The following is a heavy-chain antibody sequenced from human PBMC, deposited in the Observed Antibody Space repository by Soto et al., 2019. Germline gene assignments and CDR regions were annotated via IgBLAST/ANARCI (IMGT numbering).Heavy chain of an antibody. CDR3: ARVQLLRNVYQYNGMDV. V-gene: IGHV3-21*01. CDR2: IGDDATYV. J-gene: IGHJ6*02. D-gene: IGHD6-6*01. CDR1: GFTFSNYG. Sequence: QVVESGGGLVKPGGSLRLSCAVSGFTFSNYGMSWVRQAPGKGLEGVSSIGDDATYVHYAESVKGRFTVSRDDAKNSLFLHMSSLTGGDTAVYYCARVQLLRNVYQYNGMDVWGQGTTVTVSS.